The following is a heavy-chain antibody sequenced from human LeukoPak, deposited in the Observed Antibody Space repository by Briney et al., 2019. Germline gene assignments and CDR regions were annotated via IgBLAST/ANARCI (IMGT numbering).Heavy chain of an antibody. J-gene: IGHJ4*02. V-gene: IGHV1-69*13. CDR1: GGTFSSYA. CDR3: AGGRRGYSYGYKVY. CDR2: IIPIFGTA. Sequence: GASAKVSCKASGGTFSSYAISWVRQAPGQGLEWMGRIIPIFGTANYAQKFQGRVTITPDESTSTAYMELSSLRSEDTAVYYCAGGRRGYSYGYKVYWGQGTLVTVSS. D-gene: IGHD5-18*01.